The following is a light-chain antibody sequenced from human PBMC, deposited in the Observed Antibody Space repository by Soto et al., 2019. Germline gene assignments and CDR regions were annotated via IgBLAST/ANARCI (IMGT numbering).Light chain of an antibody. J-gene: IGLJ1*01. CDR1: NIGTKS. V-gene: IGLV3-21*02. Sequence: SYELPQPPSVSVAPGQTARITCGGNNIGTKSVHWYQQKPGQAPVLVVYDDSGRPSGIPERFSGSNSGNTATLTISRVEAGDETDYYCQVWESSSDTYVFGPGTKVTVL. CDR2: DDS. CDR3: QVWESSSDTYV.